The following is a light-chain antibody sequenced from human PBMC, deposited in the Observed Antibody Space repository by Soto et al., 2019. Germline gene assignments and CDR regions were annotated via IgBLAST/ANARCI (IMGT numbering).Light chain of an antibody. CDR3: ISYTGSSTSYV. CDR1: SSDVGSYSH. V-gene: IGLV2-14*01. J-gene: IGLJ1*01. Sequence: QSVLTQPASVSGSPGQSITISCSGTSSDVGSYSHVAWYQQFPGKTPKLIIYEVTYRPSGVSHRFSASKSGNTASLTISGLQAGDEAYYYCISYTGSSTSYVFGTGTKVTVL. CDR2: EVT.